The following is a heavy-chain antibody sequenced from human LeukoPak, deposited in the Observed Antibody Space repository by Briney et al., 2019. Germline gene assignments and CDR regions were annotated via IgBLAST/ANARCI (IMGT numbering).Heavy chain of an antibody. Sequence: PGGSLRLSCAASGFTFSSNSMNWVRQAPGQGLEWVSYVSSSSSTIQYADAVKGRFTISRDNARNSLYLQMTSLREEDTAVYCWERCAGENYWGQGTLVTVSS. CDR2: VSSSSSTI. J-gene: IGHJ4*02. CDR3: ERCAGENY. V-gene: IGHV3-48*02. D-gene: IGHD3-10*01. CDR1: GFTFSSNS.